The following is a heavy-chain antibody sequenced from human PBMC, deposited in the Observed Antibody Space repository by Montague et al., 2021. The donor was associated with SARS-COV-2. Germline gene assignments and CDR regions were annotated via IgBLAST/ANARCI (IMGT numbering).Heavy chain of an antibody. V-gene: IGHV4-39*07. CDR2: IYYSGST. D-gene: IGHD3-3*01. J-gene: IGHJ6*02. CDR3: GLELSFAIWSVFYHTHGFDI. Sequence: SQTLSLTYTVSGGSIRSSRHFWGWFRQPPGQRLEWIGTIYYSGSTYYNPSLKSRVTISADPSKNQFSLNLRSVTAADTALYFCGLELSFAIWSVFYHTHGFDIWGQGTTVTVSS. CDR1: GGSIRSSRHF.